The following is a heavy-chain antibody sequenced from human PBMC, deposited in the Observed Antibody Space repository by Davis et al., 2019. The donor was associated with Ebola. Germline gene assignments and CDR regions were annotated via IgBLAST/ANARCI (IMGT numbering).Heavy chain of an antibody. D-gene: IGHD1-1*01. V-gene: IGHV1-18*01. J-gene: IGHJ6*02. Sequence: AASVKVSCKASGYTFTSYGISWVRRAPGQGLEWMGWISAYNGNTNYAQKLQGRVTMTTDTSTSTAYMELRSLRSDDTAVYYCARRVELYYYGMDVWGQGTTVTVSS. CDR1: GYTFTSYG. CDR2: ISAYNGNT. CDR3: ARRVELYYYGMDV.